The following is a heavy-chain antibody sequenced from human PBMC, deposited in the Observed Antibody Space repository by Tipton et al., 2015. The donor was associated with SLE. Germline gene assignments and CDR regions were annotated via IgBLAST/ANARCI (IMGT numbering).Heavy chain of an antibody. J-gene: IGHJ3*02. CDR2: IHYTGSA. CDR1: GGSISSYNYF. D-gene: IGHD5/OR15-5a*01. CDR3: AREVNTVGDSDAFDI. Sequence: LSCTVSGGSISSYNYFWSWVRQLPGRGLEWISYIHYTGSAFYNPSLESRLITSIDISKNQFSLKLHSLSAADTAVYYCAREVNTVGDSDAFDIWGQGTIVTVSP. V-gene: IGHV4-31*02.